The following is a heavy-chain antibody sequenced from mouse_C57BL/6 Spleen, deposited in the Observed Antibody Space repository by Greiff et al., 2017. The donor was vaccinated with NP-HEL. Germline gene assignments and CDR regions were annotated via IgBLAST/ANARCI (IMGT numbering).Heavy chain of an antibody. CDR1: GYTFTSYW. CDR3: ARGEPTGRFAY. CDR2: IDPSDSYT. J-gene: IGHJ3*01. Sequence: QVHVKQPGAELVMPGASVKLSCKASGYTFTSYWMHWVKQRPGQGLEWIGEIDPSDSYTNYNQKFKGKSTLTVDKSSSTAYMQLSSLTSEDSAVYYCARGEPTGRFAYWGQGTLVTVSA. V-gene: IGHV1-69*01. D-gene: IGHD1-1*01.